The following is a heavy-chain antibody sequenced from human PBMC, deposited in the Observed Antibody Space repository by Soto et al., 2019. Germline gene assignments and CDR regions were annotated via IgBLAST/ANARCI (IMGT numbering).Heavy chain of an antibody. D-gene: IGHD6-19*01. CDR1: GVTFNSYA. CDR2: ISGSGGST. Sequence: GGSIRISCAACGVTFNSYAMGWVRQDPGKGLEWVSAISGSGGSTYYADSVKGRLTISRDNSKNTLYLQMNSLRAEDTAVYYCAKDRQWLVLGPNWFDPWGQGTLVTVSS. J-gene: IGHJ5*02. V-gene: IGHV3-23*01. CDR3: AKDRQWLVLGPNWFDP.